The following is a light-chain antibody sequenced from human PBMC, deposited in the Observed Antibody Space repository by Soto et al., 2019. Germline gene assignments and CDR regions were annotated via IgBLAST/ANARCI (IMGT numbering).Light chain of an antibody. CDR1: ERISRW. CDR3: QQYNRYAYT. Sequence: DLQMTQSPSTLAAAVGGRVTITFRASERISRWLAWYQQKPGKAPKLLIYKASSLESGVPSRFSGSGSGTEFTLTISSLQPDDFATYYCQQYNRYAYTFGGGTKVDIK. V-gene: IGKV1-5*03. CDR2: KAS. J-gene: IGKJ4*01.